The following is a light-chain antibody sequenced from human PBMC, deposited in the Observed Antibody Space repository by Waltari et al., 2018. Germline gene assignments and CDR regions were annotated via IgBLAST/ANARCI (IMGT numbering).Light chain of an antibody. J-gene: IGKJ1*01. V-gene: IGKV3D-15*01. CDR2: GTS. CDR1: QSVRST. CDR3: QQYDHWPWT. Sequence: DIVMTQSPATLSLSPGESATLTCRASQSVRSTFAWFQQKPCQTPRLLIYGTSTRATGIPARFSGSGSGTEFSLTISSLQPEDFATYYCQQYDHWPWTFGQGTRVEAK.